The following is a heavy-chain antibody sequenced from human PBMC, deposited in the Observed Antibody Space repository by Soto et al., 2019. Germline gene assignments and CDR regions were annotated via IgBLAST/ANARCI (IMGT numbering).Heavy chain of an antibody. V-gene: IGHV3-30*18. CDR2: ISYDGSNK. J-gene: IGHJ3*02. D-gene: IGHD2-2*01. CDR3: AKVTAPVVSLGDSFDI. CDR1: GFTFSSYG. Sequence: QVQLVESGGGVVQPGRSLRLSCAASGFTFSSYGIHWVRQAPGKGLEWVAVISYDGSNKYYADSVKGRFTISRDISKNTVYLQMNRRASEETAVYYCAKVTAPVVSLGDSFDIWGHGTMVTVSS.